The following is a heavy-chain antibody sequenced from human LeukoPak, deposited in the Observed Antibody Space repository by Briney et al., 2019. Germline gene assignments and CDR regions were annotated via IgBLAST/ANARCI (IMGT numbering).Heavy chain of an antibody. V-gene: IGHV3-21*01. Sequence: GGSLRLSCAASGFTFTSYSMNWVRQAPGKGLEWVSSISSSSSYIYYADSVKGRFTISRDNAKNSLYLQMNSLRAEDTAVYYCARDYYGDYNSDYWGQGTLVTVSS. J-gene: IGHJ4*02. CDR2: ISSSSSYI. D-gene: IGHD4-17*01. CDR1: GFTFTSYS. CDR3: ARDYYGDYNSDY.